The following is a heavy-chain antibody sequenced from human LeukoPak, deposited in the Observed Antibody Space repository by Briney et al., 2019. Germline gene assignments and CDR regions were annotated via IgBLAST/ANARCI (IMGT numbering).Heavy chain of an antibody. V-gene: IGHV4-4*08. D-gene: IGHD5-24*01. CDR1: GGSISSYY. Sequence: SETLSLTCTVSGGSISSYYWSWIRQPPGKGLEWIGYIYNSATTNYNPSLQSRVTISVDTSKNQFSLKLSSVTAADTAVYYCARDSGGDGYNSWGQGTLVTVSS. J-gene: IGHJ5*02. CDR3: ARDSGGDGYNS. CDR2: IYNSATT.